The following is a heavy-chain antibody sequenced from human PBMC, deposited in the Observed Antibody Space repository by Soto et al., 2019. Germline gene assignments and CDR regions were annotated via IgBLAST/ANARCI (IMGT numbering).Heavy chain of an antibody. V-gene: IGHV1-46*01. CDR3: ATNYYDISGSPGY. CDR2: INPSGGST. J-gene: IGHJ4*02. CDR1: GYTLTSYY. D-gene: IGHD3-22*01. Sequence: SVEVTCKAPGYTLTSYYMRWVRPAPGQGLEWMGIINPSGGSTSYAQKFQGRVTMTRDTSTSTVYMELSSLRSEDTAVYYCATNYYDISGSPGYWGQGTLVTLSS.